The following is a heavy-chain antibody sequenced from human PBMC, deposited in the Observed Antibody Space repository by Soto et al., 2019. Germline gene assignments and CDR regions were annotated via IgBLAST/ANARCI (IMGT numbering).Heavy chain of an antibody. CDR2: IYYSGGT. CDR1: GDSISSYY. J-gene: IGHJ4*02. CDR3: ARGNDYGDY. Sequence: QVQLQESGPGLVKPSETLSLTCTVSGDSISSYYWSWIRQPPGKGLEWIGYIYYSGGTNYNPSLKSRVTISVDTSKNQFSLKLSSVTAADSAVYYCARGNDYGDYWGQGTLVTVSS. V-gene: IGHV4-59*01.